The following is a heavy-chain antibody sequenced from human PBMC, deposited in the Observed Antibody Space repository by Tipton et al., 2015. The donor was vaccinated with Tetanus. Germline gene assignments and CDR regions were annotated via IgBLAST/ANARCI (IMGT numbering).Heavy chain of an antibody. CDR3: AEGVNTEY. CDR1: GFTFSSYG. Sequence: SLRLSCAASGFTFSSYGMHWVRQAPGKGLEWVAVISYDGSNKYYADSVKGRFTISRDNSKNTLYLQMNSLRAEDTAVYYCAEGVNTEYWGQGTLVTVSS. V-gene: IGHV3-30*18. CDR2: ISYDGSNK. D-gene: IGHD4-17*01. J-gene: IGHJ4*02.